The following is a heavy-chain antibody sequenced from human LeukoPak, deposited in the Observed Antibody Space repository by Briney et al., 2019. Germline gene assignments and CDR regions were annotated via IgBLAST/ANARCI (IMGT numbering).Heavy chain of an antibody. CDR1: GFTVSSNY. D-gene: IGHD5-24*01. CDR2: IYSGGST. J-gene: IGHJ5*02. V-gene: IGHV3-53*01. Sequence: GGSLRLSCAASGFTVSSNYMSWVRQAPGKGLEWVSVIYSGGSTYYADSVKGRFTISRDNSYNTVSLQMNSLRAEDTAVHYCAKEGGYNITSEKWFDPWGQGTLVTVSS. CDR3: AKEGGYNITSEKWFDP.